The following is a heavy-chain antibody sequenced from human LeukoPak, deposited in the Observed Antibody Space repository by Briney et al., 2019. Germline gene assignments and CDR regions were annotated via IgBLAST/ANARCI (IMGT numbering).Heavy chain of an antibody. Sequence: APVKVSCKASGYTFTSYDINWVRQATGQGLEWMGWMNPNSGNTGYAQKFQGRVTMTRNTSISTAYMELSSLRSEDTAVYYCARGYSSSWYLRDDDRTIDYWGQGTLVTVSS. CDR2: MNPNSGNT. J-gene: IGHJ4*02. D-gene: IGHD6-13*01. V-gene: IGHV1-8*01. CDR1: GYTFTSYD. CDR3: ARGYSSSWYLRDDDRTIDY.